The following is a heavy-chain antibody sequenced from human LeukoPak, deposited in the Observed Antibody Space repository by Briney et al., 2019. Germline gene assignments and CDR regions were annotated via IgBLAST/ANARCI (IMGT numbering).Heavy chain of an antibody. V-gene: IGHV5-51*01. CDR1: GYKFSDHW. D-gene: IGHD3-3*01. CDR3: GRHGGGTGFFGVHMMGRFFDY. J-gene: IGHJ4*02. CDR2: IYPGDSDT. Sequence: PGDSLKISCQGSGYKFSDHWVAWVRQRPGKGLEWMAIIYPGDSDTRYMPSFQGQVTVPADKSVNTVYLQWGSLKPSDTAMYYCGRHGGGTGFFGVHMMGRFFDYWGQGTLVTVSS.